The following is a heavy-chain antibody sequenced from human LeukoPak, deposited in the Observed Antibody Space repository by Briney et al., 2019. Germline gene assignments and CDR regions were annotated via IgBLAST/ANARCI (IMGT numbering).Heavy chain of an antibody. CDR2: IYHSGST. CDR1: GGSISSYY. Sequence: SETLSLTCTVSGGSISSYYWSWIRQPPGEGLEWIGFIYHSGSTNYNPSLKSRVTMSVDTSKNQFSLKLSSVTAADTAVYYCSRGSYDILTGYSTLGEYWGQGTLVTVSS. V-gene: IGHV4-59*01. J-gene: IGHJ4*02. D-gene: IGHD3-9*01. CDR3: SRGSYDILTGYSTLGEY.